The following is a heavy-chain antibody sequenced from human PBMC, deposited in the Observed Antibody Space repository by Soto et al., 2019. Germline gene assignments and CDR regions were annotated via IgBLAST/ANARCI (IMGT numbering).Heavy chain of an antibody. CDR1: GGTFSSYA. CDR3: ARALPSTIFEVRQEYFDY. CDR2: IIPIFGTA. Sequence: EASVKVSCKASGGTFSSYAISWVRQAPGEGLEWMGGIIPIFGTANYAQKFQGRVTITADESTSTAYMELSSLRSEDTAVYYCARALPSTIFEVRQEYFDYWGQGTLVTVSS. D-gene: IGHD3-3*01. V-gene: IGHV1-69*13. J-gene: IGHJ4*02.